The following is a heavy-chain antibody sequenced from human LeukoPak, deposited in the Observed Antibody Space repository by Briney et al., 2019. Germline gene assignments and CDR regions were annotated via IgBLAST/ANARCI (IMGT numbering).Heavy chain of an antibody. CDR1: GGSFSGYY. CDR2: INHSGST. CDR3: ARELPRAARYYYYYYYMDV. V-gene: IGHV4-34*01. J-gene: IGHJ6*03. D-gene: IGHD6-6*01. Sequence: PSETLSLTCAVYGGSFSGYYWGWIRQPPGKGLEWIGEINHSGSTNYNPSLKSRVTISVDTSKNQFSLKLSSVTAADTAVYYCARELPRAARYYYYYYYMDVWGKGTTVTVS.